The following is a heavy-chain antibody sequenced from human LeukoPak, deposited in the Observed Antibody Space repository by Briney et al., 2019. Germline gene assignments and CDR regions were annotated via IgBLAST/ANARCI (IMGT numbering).Heavy chain of an antibody. CDR3: ARARGSGSYRLSGWFDP. D-gene: IGHD3-10*01. CDR1: GYTFTGCY. CDR2: INPNSGGT. V-gene: IGHV1-2*02. J-gene: IGHJ5*02. Sequence: ASVKVSCEASGYTFTGCYMHWVRQAPGQGLEWMGWINPNSGGTNYAQKFQGRVTMTRDTSISTAYMELSRLRSDDTAVYYCARARGSGSYRLSGWFDPWGQGTLVTVSS.